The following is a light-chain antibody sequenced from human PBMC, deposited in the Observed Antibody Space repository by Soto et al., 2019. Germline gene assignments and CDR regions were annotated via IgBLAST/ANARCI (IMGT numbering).Light chain of an antibody. Sequence: DIQMTQSPSTLSASVGDRVTITCRASQSINSWLAWYQQKPGKAPKLLIYGASSLESGVPSKFSGSGSVTEFTLTIVSLQPDDFATYYCQQYSSSSPTFGQGTKLEIK. V-gene: IGKV1-5*01. CDR2: GAS. J-gene: IGKJ2*01. CDR1: QSINSW. CDR3: QQYSSSSPT.